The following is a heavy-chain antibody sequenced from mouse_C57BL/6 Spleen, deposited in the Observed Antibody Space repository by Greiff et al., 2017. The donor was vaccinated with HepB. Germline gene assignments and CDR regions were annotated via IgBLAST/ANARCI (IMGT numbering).Heavy chain of an antibody. CDR3: ARSATVVATPHAMDY. J-gene: IGHJ4*01. D-gene: IGHD1-1*01. CDR1: GYTFTSYW. CDR2: IDPSDSYT. V-gene: IGHV1-50*01. Sequence: QVQLQQSGAELVKPGASVKLSCKASGYTFTSYWMQWVKQRPGQGLEWIGEIDPSDSYTNYNQKFKGKATLTVDTSSSTAYMQLSSLTSEDSAVYYCARSATVVATPHAMDYWGQGTSVTVSS.